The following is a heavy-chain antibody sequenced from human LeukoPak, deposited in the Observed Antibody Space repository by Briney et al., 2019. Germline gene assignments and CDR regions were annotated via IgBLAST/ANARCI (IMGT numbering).Heavy chain of an antibody. J-gene: IGHJ4*02. V-gene: IGHV4-34*01. CDR1: GGSFSGYY. D-gene: IGHD6-6*01. CDR2: INHSGST. CDR3: ASDSSSSNFDY. Sequence: PSETLSLTCAVYGGSFSGYYWSWIRQPPGKGLEWIGEINHSGSTNYNPSLKSRVTISVDTSKNQFSLKLSSVTAADTAVYYCASDSSSSNFDYWGQGTLVTVSS.